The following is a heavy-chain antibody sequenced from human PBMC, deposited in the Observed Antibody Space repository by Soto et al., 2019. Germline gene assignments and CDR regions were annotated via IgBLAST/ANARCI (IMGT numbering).Heavy chain of an antibody. CDR3: ARDTWFGEVEWFDP. J-gene: IGHJ5*02. CDR1: GYTFTSYG. Sequence: VASVKVSCKASGYTFTSYGISWVRQAPGQGLEWMGWISAYNGNTNYAQKLQGRVTMTTDTSTSTAYMELRSLRSDDTAVYYCARDTWFGEVEWFDPWGQGTLVTVSS. D-gene: IGHD3-10*01. CDR2: ISAYNGNT. V-gene: IGHV1-18*01.